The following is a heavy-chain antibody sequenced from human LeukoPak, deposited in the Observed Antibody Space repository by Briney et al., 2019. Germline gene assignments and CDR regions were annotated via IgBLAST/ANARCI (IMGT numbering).Heavy chain of an antibody. Sequence: SGTLSLTCAVSGGSISSNNWWGWIRQPPGKGLEWIGEIYHSGSPNYNPSLKSRVTISVDKSRNHFSLNLSSVTAADTAVYYCARAEKVERATLTFNWVRPERRYYSGLDVWGQGSAVIVSS. J-gene: IGHJ6*02. CDR3: ARAEKVERATLTFNWVRPERRYYSGLDV. CDR2: IYHSGSP. D-gene: IGHD1-14*01. CDR1: GGSISSNNW. V-gene: IGHV4-4*02.